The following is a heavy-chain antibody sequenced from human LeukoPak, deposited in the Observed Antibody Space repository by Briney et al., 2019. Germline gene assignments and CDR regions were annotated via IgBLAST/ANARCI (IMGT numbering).Heavy chain of an antibody. Sequence: GRSLRLSCAASGFTFSSYAMHWVRQAPAKGLERVAAMSSDGGNKLYADSVNGRITISGDKSKNMVFLQMNSLRHEDTAVYYCARGMSYYGPGNYRYMDLWGKGTTVIVSS. CDR1: GFTFSSYA. J-gene: IGHJ6*03. D-gene: IGHD3-10*01. V-gene: IGHV3-30*01. CDR3: ARGMSYYGPGNYRYMDL. CDR2: MSSDGGNK.